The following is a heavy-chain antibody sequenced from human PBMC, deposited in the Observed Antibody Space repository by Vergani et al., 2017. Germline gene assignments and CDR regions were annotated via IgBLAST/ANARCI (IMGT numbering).Heavy chain of an antibody. D-gene: IGHD3-10*01. CDR1: GFTFSSYA. Sequence: QVQLVESGGGVVQPGRSLRLSCAASGFTFSSYAMHWVRQAPGKGLEWVAVISYDGSNKYYADSVKGRFTISRDNSKNTLYLQMNSLRAEDTAVYYCARDAGPYGSGSYLDYWGQGTLVTVSS. V-gene: IGHV3-30-3*01. CDR2: ISYDGSNK. J-gene: IGHJ4*02. CDR3: ARDAGPYGSGSYLDY.